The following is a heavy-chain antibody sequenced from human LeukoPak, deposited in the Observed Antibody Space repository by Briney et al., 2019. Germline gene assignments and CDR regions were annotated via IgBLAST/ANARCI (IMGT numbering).Heavy chain of an antibody. V-gene: IGHV3-23*01. CDR3: AKGSSGGYWALPFY. Sequence: GGSLTLSCAASGFTFSSYAMTWVRQAPGKGLEWVSAISGSGGSTYYADSVKGRFTISRDNSKNTLYLQMNSLRAEDTAVYFCAKGSSGGYWALPFYWGQGTLVTVSS. CDR1: GFTFSSYA. J-gene: IGHJ4*02. CDR2: ISGSGGST. D-gene: IGHD3-10*01.